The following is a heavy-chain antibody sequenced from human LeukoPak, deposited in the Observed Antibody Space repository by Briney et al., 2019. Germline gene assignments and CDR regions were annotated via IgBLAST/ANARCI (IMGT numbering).Heavy chain of an antibody. CDR1: GFTFSSYS. V-gene: IGHV3-21*01. CDR3: ARDVRAVAGYFDY. D-gene: IGHD6-19*01. Sequence: PGGSLRLSCAASGFTFSSYSMNWVRQAPGKGLEWVSSISSSSSYIYYADSVKGRFTISRDNAKNSLYLQMNSLRAEDTAVYYCARDVRAVAGYFDYWGQGTLVTVSS. J-gene: IGHJ4*02. CDR2: ISSSSSYI.